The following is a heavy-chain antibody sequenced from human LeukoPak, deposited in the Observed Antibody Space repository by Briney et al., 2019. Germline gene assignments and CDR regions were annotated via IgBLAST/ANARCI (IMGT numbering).Heavy chain of an antibody. J-gene: IGHJ5*02. D-gene: IGHD6-13*01. V-gene: IGHV1-2*06. CDR2: INPNSGGT. CDR3: ARGSSSWDNWFDP. Sequence: ASVKVSCKASGYTFTGYYMHWVRQAPGQGLEWMGRINPNSGGTNYAQKLQGRVIMTRDTSISTAYMELSRLRSDDTAVYYCARGSSSWDNWFDPWGQGTLVTVSS. CDR1: GYTFTGYY.